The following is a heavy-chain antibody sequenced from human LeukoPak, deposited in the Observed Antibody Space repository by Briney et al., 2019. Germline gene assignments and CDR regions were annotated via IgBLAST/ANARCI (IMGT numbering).Heavy chain of an antibody. J-gene: IGHJ4*02. D-gene: IGHD1-26*01. CDR2: ISYDGSNK. Sequence: PGGSLRLSCAASGFTFSSYGMHWVRQAPGKGLEWAAVISYDGSNKYYADSVKGRFTISRDNSKNTLYLQMNSLRAEDTAVYYCARVRWELLSPLFDYWGQGTLVTVSS. V-gene: IGHV3-30*03. CDR1: GFTFSSYG. CDR3: ARVRWELLSPLFDY.